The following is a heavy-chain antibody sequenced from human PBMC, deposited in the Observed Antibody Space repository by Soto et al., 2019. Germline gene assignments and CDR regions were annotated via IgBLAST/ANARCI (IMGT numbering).Heavy chain of an antibody. J-gene: IGHJ6*02. CDR2: ISGSGDST. CDR3: AKDRDGAAAGATTVYGMDV. D-gene: IGHD6-13*01. CDR1: GFTFSSYA. Sequence: VQLLESGGGLVQPGGSLRLSCAASGFTFSSYAMSWVRQAPGKGLEWVSVISGSGDSTYYADSVRGRFTISRDNSKNTLYRQMNSLRAEDTAVYYCAKDRDGAAAGATTVYGMDVWGQGTTVTVSS. V-gene: IGHV3-23*01.